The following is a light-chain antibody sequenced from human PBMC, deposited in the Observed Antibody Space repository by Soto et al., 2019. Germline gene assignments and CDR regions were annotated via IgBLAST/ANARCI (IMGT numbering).Light chain of an antibody. Sequence: EVVLTQSPGTLSLSPGEGATLSCRASETVTSDYLAWYQQKPGQAPRLLFYGASRRAAGIPDRFSGSGSGTDFTLIISRLEPEDFVVYYCHQYGSSPWTFGQGTKVDIK. V-gene: IGKV3-20*01. CDR3: HQYGSSPWT. CDR2: GAS. J-gene: IGKJ1*01. CDR1: ETVTSDY.